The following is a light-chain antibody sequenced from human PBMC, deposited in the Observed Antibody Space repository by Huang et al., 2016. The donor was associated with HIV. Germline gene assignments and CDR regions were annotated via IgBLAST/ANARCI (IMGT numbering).Light chain of an antibody. CDR2: LGS. V-gene: IGKV2-28*01. Sequence: DIVMTQSPLSLPVTPGEPASITCRSSQSLLHSNGYSYLDWYLQRPGQSPQLLIYLGSNRASGVPYRFSGSGSGTDFTLKISRVEAEDVGVYYCMQALQTPPWTFGQGTKVEIK. J-gene: IGKJ1*01. CDR3: MQALQTPPWT. CDR1: QSLLHSNGYSY.